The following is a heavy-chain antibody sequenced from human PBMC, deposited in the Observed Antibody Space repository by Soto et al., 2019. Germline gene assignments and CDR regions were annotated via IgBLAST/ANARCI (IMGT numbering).Heavy chain of an antibody. CDR1: GGSISSYY. D-gene: IGHD3-22*01. V-gene: IGHV4-59*01. Sequence: SEILSLTCTVSGGSISSYYWSWIRQPPGKGLEWIGYIYYSGSTNYNPSLKSRVTISVDTSKNQFSLKLSSVTAADTAVYYCARAVLYYDGSGYYIRDAFDIWGQGTMVTVSS. CDR2: IYYSGST. CDR3: ARAVLYYDGSGYYIRDAFDI. J-gene: IGHJ3*02.